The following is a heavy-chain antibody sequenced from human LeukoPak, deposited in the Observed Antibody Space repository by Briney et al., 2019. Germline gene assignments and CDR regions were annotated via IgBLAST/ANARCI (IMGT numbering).Heavy chain of an antibody. J-gene: IGHJ4*02. V-gene: IGHV1-18*04. D-gene: IGHD5-18*01. CDR2: ISAYNGNT. CDR3: ARPYAAMAPFDY. CDR1: GYTFTGYY. Sequence: ASVKVSCKASGYTFTGYYMHWVRQAPGQGLEWMGWISAYNGNTNYAQKLQGRVTMTTDTSTSTAYMELRSLRSDDTAVYYCARPYAAMAPFDYWGQGTLDTVSS.